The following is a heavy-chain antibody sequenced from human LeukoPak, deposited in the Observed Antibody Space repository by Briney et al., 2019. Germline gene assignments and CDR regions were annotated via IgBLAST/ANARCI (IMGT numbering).Heavy chain of an antibody. Sequence: SETLSLTCNVSGDSISSDHYWGWIRQPPGKGLEWIGSIHHRGTTYDNPSLKSRVTISVDTSRNQFSLKLTSVTAADTAIYYCAREIGFYFYMYVWGKGTTVTVSS. CDR2: IHHRGTT. CDR1: GDSISSDHY. V-gene: IGHV4-38-2*02. CDR3: AREIGFYFYMYV. D-gene: IGHD6-25*01. J-gene: IGHJ6*03.